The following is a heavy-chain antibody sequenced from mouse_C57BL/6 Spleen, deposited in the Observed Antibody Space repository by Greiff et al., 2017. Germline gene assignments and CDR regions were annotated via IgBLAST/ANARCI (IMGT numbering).Heavy chain of an antibody. CDR2: ISYDGSN. V-gene: IGHV3-6*01. CDR1: GYSITSGYY. Sequence: EVQLVESGPGLVKPSQPLPLTCSVTGYSITSGYYWNWIRQFPGNKLEWMGYISYDGSNNYNPPLKNRISITRDTSNNQFFLKLNSVTTEDTATYYCAREGSGTQDYWGQGTTLTVSS. D-gene: IGHD4-1*01. CDR3: AREGSGTQDY. J-gene: IGHJ2*01.